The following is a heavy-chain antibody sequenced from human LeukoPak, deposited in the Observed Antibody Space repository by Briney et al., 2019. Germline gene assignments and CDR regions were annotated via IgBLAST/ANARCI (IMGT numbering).Heavy chain of an antibody. D-gene: IGHD6-19*01. CDR1: GYTFTSYD. Sequence: ASVKVSCKTSGYTFTSYDINWVRQATGQGLEWMGWMNPNSGNTGYAQKFQGRATMTRDTSISTAYMELSSLRSEDTAVYYCARCNITVAGIQTYNWFDPWGQGTLVTVSS. CDR2: MNPNSGNT. J-gene: IGHJ5*02. CDR3: ARCNITVAGIQTYNWFDP. V-gene: IGHV1-8*01.